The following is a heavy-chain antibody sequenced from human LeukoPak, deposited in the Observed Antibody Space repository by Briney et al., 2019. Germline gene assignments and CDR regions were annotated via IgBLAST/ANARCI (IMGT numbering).Heavy chain of an antibody. V-gene: IGHV3-23*01. CDR3: AKVRYGSGSPNSGYFDY. CDR1: GFTFSNYA. Sequence: GGSLRLSCAASGFTFSNYAMSWVRQAPGKGLEWVSAISGSGGSTYYADSVKGRFTISRDNSKNTLYLQMNSLRAEDTAVYYCAKVRYGSGSPNSGYFDYWGQGTLVTVSS. D-gene: IGHD3-10*01. CDR2: ISGSGGST. J-gene: IGHJ4*02.